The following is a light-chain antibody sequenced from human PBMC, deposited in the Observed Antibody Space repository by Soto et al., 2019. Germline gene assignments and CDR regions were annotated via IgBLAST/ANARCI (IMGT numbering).Light chain of an antibody. J-gene: IGKJ5*01. CDR3: QHYVSPPIT. V-gene: IGKV3-11*01. Sequence: PAKRATLSCRASPSVTNYLAWYQQKPGQPPRLLIYGAFNRAAGIPARFSGSGSGTGFTLTISSLEPEDFAVYYCQHYVSPPITFGQGTRLEIK. CDR1: PSVTNY. CDR2: GAF.